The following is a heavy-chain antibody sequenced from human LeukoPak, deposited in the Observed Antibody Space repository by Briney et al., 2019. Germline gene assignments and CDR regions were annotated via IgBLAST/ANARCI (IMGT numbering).Heavy chain of an antibody. Sequence: GGSLRLSCAASGFTFSSYEMNWVRQAPGKGLEWVSYISSSSSTIYYADSVKGRFTISRDNAKNSLYLQMNSLRAEDTAVYYCANVDSGYDWSYWGQGTLVTVSS. D-gene: IGHD5-12*01. V-gene: IGHV3-48*01. CDR1: GFTFSSYE. J-gene: IGHJ4*02. CDR2: ISSSSSTI. CDR3: ANVDSGYDWSY.